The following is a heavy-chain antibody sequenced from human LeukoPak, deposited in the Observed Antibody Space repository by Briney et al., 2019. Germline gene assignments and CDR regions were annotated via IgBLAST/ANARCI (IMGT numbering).Heavy chain of an antibody. CDR2: ISHTGNI. CDR1: GGSFSGHS. D-gene: IGHD3-10*01. Sequence: SETLSLTCAVYGGSFSGHSWSWIRQAPGKGLEWIGEISHTGNINYNPSLKSRVTISVDTSKNQFSLKLSSVTAADTAVYYCARAGNYYSSGSYLGYWGQGTLVTVSS. J-gene: IGHJ4*02. V-gene: IGHV4-34*01. CDR3: ARAGNYYSSGSYLGY.